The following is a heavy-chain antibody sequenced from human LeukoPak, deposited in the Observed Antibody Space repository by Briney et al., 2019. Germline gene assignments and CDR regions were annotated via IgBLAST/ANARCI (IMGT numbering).Heavy chain of an antibody. CDR3: ARVKSRVWFGEPYRLYFDY. D-gene: IGHD3-10*01. J-gene: IGHJ4*02. CDR1: GYTFTSYD. CDR2: MNPNSGNT. Sequence: ASVKLSCKASGYTFTSYDINWVRQATGQGLEWMGWMNPNSGNTGYAQKFQGRVTMTRNTSISTAYMELSSLRSEDTAVYYCARVKSRVWFGEPYRLYFDYWGQGTLVTVSS. V-gene: IGHV1-8*01.